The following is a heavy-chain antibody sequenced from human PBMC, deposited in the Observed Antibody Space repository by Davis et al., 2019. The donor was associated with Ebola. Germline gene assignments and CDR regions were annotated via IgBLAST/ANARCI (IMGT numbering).Heavy chain of an antibody. D-gene: IGHD5-18*01. CDR3: AKDYDTAMVPLLDY. CDR1: GFTFSSYS. V-gene: IGHV3-30*18. Sequence: GGSLRLSCAASGFTFSSYSMNWVRQAPGKGLEWVAVISYDGSNKYYADSVKGRFTISRDNSKNTLYLQMNSLRAEDTAVYYCAKDYDTAMVPLLDYWGQGTLVTVSS. CDR2: ISYDGSNK. J-gene: IGHJ4*02.